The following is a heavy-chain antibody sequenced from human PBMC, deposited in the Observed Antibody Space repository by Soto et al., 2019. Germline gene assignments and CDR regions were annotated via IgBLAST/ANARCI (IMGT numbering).Heavy chain of an antibody. CDR3: ARVAYGNGWIFDH. Sequence: PGGSLRLSGAASGFTFSNYGISWVRQAPGKGLEWVANIKQDGSEKYYVDSVKGRFTLSRDNAQNSLQLQMNSLRAEDTAIYFCARVAYGNGWIFDHWGQGTLVTFSS. CDR1: GFTFSNYG. D-gene: IGHD6-19*01. V-gene: IGHV3-7*01. J-gene: IGHJ4*01. CDR2: IKQDGSEK.